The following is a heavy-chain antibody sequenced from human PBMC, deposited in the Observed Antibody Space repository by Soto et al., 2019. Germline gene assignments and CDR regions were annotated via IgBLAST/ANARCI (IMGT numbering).Heavy chain of an antibody. CDR2: ISVSGVRT. CDR1: RFTFCSYA. CDR3: AKFSSTSGAPH. V-gene: IGHV3-23*01. Sequence: WGSPRLSCAAPRFTFCSYAISWVPRAPGKGLEWVSAISVSGVRTYSADSVKGRFTISRDNSKNTLYLKMNSLRAEDTAVYYGAKFSSTSGAPHWGQGTLVTVSS. D-gene: IGHD2-2*01. J-gene: IGHJ4*02.